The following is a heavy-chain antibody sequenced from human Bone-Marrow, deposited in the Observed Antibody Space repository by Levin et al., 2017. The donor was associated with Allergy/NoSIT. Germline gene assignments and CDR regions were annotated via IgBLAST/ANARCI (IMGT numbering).Heavy chain of an antibody. CDR2: IYSGGGT. CDR3: ARDLEGGLGTT. CDR1: GFTVSAAY. Sequence: GGSLRLSCAASGFTVSAAYMSWVRQAPGKGLQWVSIIYSGGGTYYADSVKGRFAISRDNSNNTVFLQMNSLRAEDTALYYCARDLEGGLGTTWGQGTLVTVSS. V-gene: IGHV3-53*01. D-gene: IGHD1-1*01. J-gene: IGHJ4*02.